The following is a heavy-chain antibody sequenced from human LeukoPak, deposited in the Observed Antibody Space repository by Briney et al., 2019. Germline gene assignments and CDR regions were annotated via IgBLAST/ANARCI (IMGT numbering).Heavy chain of an antibody. Sequence: ASVKVSCKASGYTFTNYGISWVRQAPGQGLEWMGWISAYNGNTNYAQKLQGRVTMTTDTSTSTAYMELRRLRSDDTAVYYCARSTYYDFWSGYSNYYYGMDVWGQGTTVTVSS. CDR1: GYTFTNYG. CDR2: ISAYNGNT. D-gene: IGHD3-3*01. CDR3: ARSTYYDFWSGYSNYYYGMDV. J-gene: IGHJ6*02. V-gene: IGHV1-18*01.